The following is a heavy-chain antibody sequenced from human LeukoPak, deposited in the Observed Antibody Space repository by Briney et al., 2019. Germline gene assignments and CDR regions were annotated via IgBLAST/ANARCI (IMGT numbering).Heavy chain of an antibody. V-gene: IGHV1-46*01. Sequence: ASVKVSCKASGYTFTSYHMHWVRQAPGEGLEWMGIINPSGGSTNYAQKFQGRVTMTRDMSTSTVYLELSSLRSEDTAVYYCARAFFGYDGPYYFDYWGQGTLVTVSS. J-gene: IGHJ4*02. CDR2: INPSGGST. D-gene: IGHD5-12*01. CDR3: ARAFFGYDGPYYFDY. CDR1: GYTFTSYH.